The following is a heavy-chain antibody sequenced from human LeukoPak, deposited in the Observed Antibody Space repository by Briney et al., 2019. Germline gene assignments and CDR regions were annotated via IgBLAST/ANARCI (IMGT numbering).Heavy chain of an antibody. CDR2: ISSSGSTI. CDR3: TRGLYGSPGDN. Sequence: PGGSLRLSCAASGFTFSSYAMHWVRQAPGKGLEWVSYISSSGSTIYYADSVMGRFTMSRDNAKNTVYLHMNSLGAEDTAVYYCTRGLYGSPGDNWGQGTLVTVSS. CDR1: GFTFSSYA. J-gene: IGHJ4*02. D-gene: IGHD1-26*01. V-gene: IGHV3-48*04.